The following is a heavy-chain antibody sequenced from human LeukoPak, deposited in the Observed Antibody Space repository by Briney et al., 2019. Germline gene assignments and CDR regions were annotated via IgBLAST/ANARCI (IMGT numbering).Heavy chain of an antibody. CDR3: ARVPSDCSSTSCQIFNWFDP. V-gene: IGHV1-2*02. Sequence: ASVKVSCKASGYTFTGYYMHWVRQAPGQGLEWMGWINPNSGGTNYAQKFQGRVTMTRDTSISTAYTELSRLRSDDPAVYYCARVPSDCSSTSCQIFNWFDPWGQGTLVTVSS. J-gene: IGHJ5*02. CDR1: GYTFTGYY. D-gene: IGHD2-2*01. CDR2: INPNSGGT.